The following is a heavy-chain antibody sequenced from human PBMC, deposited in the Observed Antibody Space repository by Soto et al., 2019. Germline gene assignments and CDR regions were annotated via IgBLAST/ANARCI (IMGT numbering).Heavy chain of an antibody. Sequence: SETLSLTCAVYGGSFSGYYWSWIRQPPGKGLEWIGEINHSGSTNYNPSLKSRVTISVDTSKNQFSLKLSSVTAADTAVYYCERRVAKWVFIVPSYYYYGMDVWGHGNTVTVSS. CDR1: GGSFSGYY. D-gene: IGHD2-2*01. V-gene: IGHV4-34*01. CDR2: INHSGST. CDR3: ERRVAKWVFIVPSYYYYGMDV. J-gene: IGHJ6*02.